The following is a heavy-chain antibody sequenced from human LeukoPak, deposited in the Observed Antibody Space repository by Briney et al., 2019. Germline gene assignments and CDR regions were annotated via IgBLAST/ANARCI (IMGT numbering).Heavy chain of an antibody. CDR3: TTVTLYYDFWSGYYTGYFQH. J-gene: IGHJ1*01. Sequence: GGSLRLSCAASGFTFSNAWMSWVRQAPGKGLEWVGRIKSKTDGGTTDYAAPVKGRFTISRDDSKNTLYLQMNSLKTEDTAVYYCTTVTLYYDFWSGYYTGYFQHWGQGTLVTVSS. D-gene: IGHD3-3*01. CDR1: GFTFSNAW. V-gene: IGHV3-15*01. CDR2: IKSKTDGGTT.